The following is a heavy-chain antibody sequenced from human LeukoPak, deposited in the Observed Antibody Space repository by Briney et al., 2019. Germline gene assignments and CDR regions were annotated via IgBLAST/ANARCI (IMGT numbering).Heavy chain of an antibody. D-gene: IGHD6-13*01. CDR2: ISSSSSYI. V-gene: IGHV3-21*01. CDR1: GFSFSSYS. J-gene: IGHJ4*02. Sequence: GGSLRLSCAASGFSFSSYSMNWVRQAPGKGLEWVLSISSSSSYIYYADSVKGRFTISRDNAKNSLYLQMNSLRAEDTAVYYCARVGGSSWSSTTFFDYWGQGTLVTVSS. CDR3: ARVGGSSWSSTTFFDY.